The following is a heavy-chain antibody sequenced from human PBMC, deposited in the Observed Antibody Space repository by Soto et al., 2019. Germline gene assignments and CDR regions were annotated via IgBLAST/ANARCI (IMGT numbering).Heavy chain of an antibody. D-gene: IGHD2-15*01. V-gene: IGHV4-61*01. CDR2: IYYRGST. J-gene: IGHJ2*01. Sequence: QVQLQESGPGLVKPSETLSLTCTVSGGSVSSGSYYWSWIRQPPGKGLEWIGYIYYRGSTNYNPSIKSRVHISVDTAKNPFSLTLSSVTAADTAVYYWARVRTELGYCSGGSCSSHWYFDLWGRGTLVTVSS. CDR3: ARVRTELGYCSGGSCSSHWYFDL. CDR1: GGSVSSGSYY.